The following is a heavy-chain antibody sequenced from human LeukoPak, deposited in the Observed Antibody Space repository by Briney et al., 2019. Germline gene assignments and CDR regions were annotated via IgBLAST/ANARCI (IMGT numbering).Heavy chain of an antibody. Sequence: SETPSLTCAVYGGSFSGYYWSWIRQPSGKGLEWIGEINHSGSTNYNPSLKSRVTISVDTSKNQFSLKLSSVTAADTAVYYCARAPANYSNYYYYYGMDVWGQGTTVTVSS. D-gene: IGHD4-11*01. V-gene: IGHV4-34*01. CDR2: INHSGST. J-gene: IGHJ6*02. CDR3: ARAPANYSNYYYYYGMDV. CDR1: GGSFSGYY.